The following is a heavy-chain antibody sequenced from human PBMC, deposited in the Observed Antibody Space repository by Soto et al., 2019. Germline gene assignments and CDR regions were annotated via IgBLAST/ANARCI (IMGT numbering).Heavy chain of an antibody. J-gene: IGHJ4*02. D-gene: IGHD3-10*01. Sequence: ASVKVSCKASGYTFTGYYMHWVRQAPGQGLEWMGWINPNSGGTNYAQKFQGRVTMTRDTSISTAYMELNSLRAEDTAVYYCARDAYLGSGSYAYWGQGTLVTVSS. CDR3: ARDAYLGSGSYAY. CDR2: INPNSGGT. CDR1: GYTFTGYY. V-gene: IGHV1-2*02.